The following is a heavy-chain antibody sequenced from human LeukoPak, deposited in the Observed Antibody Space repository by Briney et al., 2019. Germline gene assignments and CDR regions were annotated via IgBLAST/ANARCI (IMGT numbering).Heavy chain of an antibody. V-gene: IGHV4-34*01. CDR3: ARDLYCSSTSCPWDY. J-gene: IGHJ4*02. D-gene: IGHD2-2*01. CDR2: IYYSGST. CDR1: GGSFSGYY. Sequence: SETLSLTCAVYGGSFSGYYWGWIRQPPGKGLEWIGSIYYSGSTYYNPSLKGRVTISVDTSKNQFSLRLSSVTAADTAVYYCARDLYCSSTSCPWDYWGQGTLVTVSS.